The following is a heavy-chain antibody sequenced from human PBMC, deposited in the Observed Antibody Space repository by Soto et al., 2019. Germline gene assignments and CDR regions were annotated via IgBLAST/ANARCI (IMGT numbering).Heavy chain of an antibody. J-gene: IGHJ2*01. D-gene: IGHD3-16*01. CDR2: ISGSGGST. Sequence: GGSLRLSCAASGFTFSSYAMSWVRQAPGKGLEWVSAISGSGGSTYYADSVKGRFTISRDKSKRTLFLQMNSLRVDDTAVYYCARDGWGSNWYFDLWGRGTLVTVSS. CDR1: GFTFSSYA. V-gene: IGHV3-23*01. CDR3: ARDGWGSNWYFDL.